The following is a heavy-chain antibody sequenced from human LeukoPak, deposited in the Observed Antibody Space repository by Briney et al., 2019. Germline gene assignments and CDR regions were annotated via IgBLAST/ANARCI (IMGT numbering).Heavy chain of an antibody. CDR2: IWPGDSDT. D-gene: IGHD3-9*01. J-gene: IGHJ4*02. CDR1: GYNFNNYW. Sequence: GESLKISCKGSGYNFNNYWIGWVCQMPGKGLEWMGIIWPGDSDTRYSPSFQGQVTISVDKSISTAYLQWSSLKASDTAIYYCARQFYDVLTGFYIHFDYWGQGTLVTVSS. V-gene: IGHV5-51*01. CDR3: ARQFYDVLTGFYIHFDY.